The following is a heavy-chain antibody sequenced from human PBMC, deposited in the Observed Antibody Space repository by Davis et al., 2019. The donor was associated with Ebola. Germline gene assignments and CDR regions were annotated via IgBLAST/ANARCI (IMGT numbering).Heavy chain of an antibody. J-gene: IGHJ5*02. V-gene: IGHV4-59*01. D-gene: IGHD3-22*01. CDR1: GGSISSYY. CDR3: ARGWYYDSSGNTGGGNWFDP. CDR2: IYYSGST. Sequence: PSETLSLTCTVSGGSISSYYWSWIRQPPGKGLEWIGYIYYSGSTNYNPSLKSRVTISVDTSKNQFSLKLSSVTAADTAVYYCARGWYYDSSGNTGGGNWFDPWGQGTLVTVSS.